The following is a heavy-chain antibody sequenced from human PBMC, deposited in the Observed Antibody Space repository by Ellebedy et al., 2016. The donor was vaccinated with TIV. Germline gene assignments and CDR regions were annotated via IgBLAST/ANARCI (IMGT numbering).Heavy chain of an antibody. CDR2: IYYSGST. CDR1: GGSTSSYY. J-gene: IGHJ4*02. V-gene: IGHV4-59*08. CDR3: ARLDTSTYGDYAYYFDY. D-gene: IGHD4-17*01. Sequence: MPSETLSLTCTVSGGSTSSYYWSWIRQPPGKGLEWIGYIYYSGSTNYNPSLKSRVTISVDTSKNQFSLKLSSVTAADTAVYYCARLDTSTYGDYAYYFDYWGQGTLVTVSS.